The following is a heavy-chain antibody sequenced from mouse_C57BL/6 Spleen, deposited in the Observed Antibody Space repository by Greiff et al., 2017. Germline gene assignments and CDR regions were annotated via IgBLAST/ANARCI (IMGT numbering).Heavy chain of an antibody. V-gene: IGHV1-63*01. Sequence: VQLVESGAELVRPGTSVKMSCKASGYTFTNYWIGWAKQRPGHGLEWIGDIYPGGGYTNYNEKFKGKATLTADKSSSTAYMQFSSLTSEDSAIYYCAREGTAQAPFDYWGQGTTLTVSS. CDR3: AREGTAQAPFDY. CDR2: IYPGGGYT. D-gene: IGHD3-2*02. CDR1: GYTFTNYW. J-gene: IGHJ2*01.